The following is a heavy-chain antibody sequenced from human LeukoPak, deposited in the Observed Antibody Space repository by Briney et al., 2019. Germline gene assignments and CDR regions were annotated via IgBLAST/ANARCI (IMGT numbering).Heavy chain of an antibody. Sequence: SETLSFTCTVSGGSISSYYWSWIRQPPGKGLEWIGYIYYSGSTNYNPSLKSRVTISVDTSKNQFSLKLSSVTAADTAVYYCARDLRYCSSTSCYAYGMDVWGQGTTVTVSS. CDR3: ARDLRYCSSTSCYAYGMDV. V-gene: IGHV4-59*01. CDR1: GGSISSYY. D-gene: IGHD2-2*01. J-gene: IGHJ6*02. CDR2: IYYSGST.